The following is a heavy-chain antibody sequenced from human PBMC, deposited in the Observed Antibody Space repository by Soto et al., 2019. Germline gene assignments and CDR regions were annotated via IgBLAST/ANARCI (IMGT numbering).Heavy chain of an antibody. V-gene: IGHV1-2*02. D-gene: IGHD2-15*01. CDR2: INPSSGGK. CDR3: ASDRGYDCPASYCYALSGLDV. Sequence: QVQLVQSGAEVKKPGASVKVSCTASGYTFIDYYMHWVRQAPGQGLEWMGWINPSSGGKHYAQKFQGRVAMTRDTAISIVYMELSRLKSDDTAMYYCASDRGYDCPASYCYALSGLDVWGQGTRVTVSS. CDR1: GYTFIDYY. J-gene: IGHJ6*02.